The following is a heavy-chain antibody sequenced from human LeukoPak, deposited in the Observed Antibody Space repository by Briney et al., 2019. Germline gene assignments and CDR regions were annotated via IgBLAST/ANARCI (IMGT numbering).Heavy chain of an antibody. CDR3: AKDRHQLYRTVLDY. CDR1: GGSMRSYY. CDR2: IYYSGST. J-gene: IGHJ4*02. V-gene: IGHV4-59*12. D-gene: IGHD2-2*01. Sequence: SETLSLTCTVSGGSMRSYYWSWIRQPPGKGLEWIGYIYYSGSTIYNPSLKGRVTISLDTSKNQFSLKLSSVTAADTAVYYCAKDRHQLYRTVLDYWGQGTLVTVSS.